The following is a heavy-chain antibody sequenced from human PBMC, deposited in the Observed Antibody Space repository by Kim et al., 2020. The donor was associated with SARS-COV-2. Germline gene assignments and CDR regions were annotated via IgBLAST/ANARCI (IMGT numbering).Heavy chain of an antibody. CDR3: AKLLWFGELFGWFDS. Sequence: SETLSLTCSVSGGSVSTRAYYWSWIRQHPGKGLEWIGYIYYNGSTYYNPSLKSRVTISVDTSKNHFSRDLSSVTAADTAIYYCAKLLWFGELFGWFDSWGQGTLVTVSS. J-gene: IGHJ5*02. V-gene: IGHV4-31*03. D-gene: IGHD3-10*01. CDR2: IYYNGST. CDR1: GGSVSTRAYY.